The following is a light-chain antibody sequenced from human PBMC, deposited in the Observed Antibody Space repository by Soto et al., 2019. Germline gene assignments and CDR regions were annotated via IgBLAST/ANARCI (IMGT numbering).Light chain of an antibody. V-gene: IGLV2-8*01. CDR3: SSYAGSNNFVV. J-gene: IGLJ2*01. Sequence: QSVLTQPPSASGSPGQSVTISCTGTSSDVGGYNYVSWYQQHPGKAPKLMIYEVSKRPSGVPDRISGSKSGNTAALTVSGLQAEDEADYYCSSYAGSNNFVVFGGGTKLTVL. CDR2: EVS. CDR1: SSDVGGYNY.